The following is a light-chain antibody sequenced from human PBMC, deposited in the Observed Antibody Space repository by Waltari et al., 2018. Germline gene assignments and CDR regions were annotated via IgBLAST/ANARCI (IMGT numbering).Light chain of an antibody. V-gene: IGLV2-8*01. J-gene: IGLJ2*01. Sequence: QSALTQPPSASGSPGQSVTISCTGTSSDVGGYNYVSWYQQHPGKAPKVLIYEVNKRPSGVPDRFSGSKSGDTASLTVSGLQAEDEADYYCSSYAGSINFVVFGGGTKLTAL. CDR3: SSYAGSINFVV. CDR2: EVN. CDR1: SSDVGGYNY.